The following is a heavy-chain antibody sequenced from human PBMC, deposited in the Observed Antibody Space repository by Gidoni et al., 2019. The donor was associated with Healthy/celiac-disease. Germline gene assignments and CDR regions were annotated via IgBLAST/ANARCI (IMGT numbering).Heavy chain of an antibody. J-gene: IGHJ6*03. CDR2: INHSGST. V-gene: IGHV4-4*02. D-gene: IGHD3-3*02. Sequence: QVQLQESGPGLVKPSGTLSLTCAVSGGSISSRNWWSWVRQPPGKGLEWIGEINHSGSTNYNPSLKRRVNKSVDKSKNQFSLKLSSVTAADTAVYYCARGDHFQGSYYMDVWGKGTTVTVSS. CDR1: GGSISSRNW. CDR3: ARGDHFQGSYYMDV.